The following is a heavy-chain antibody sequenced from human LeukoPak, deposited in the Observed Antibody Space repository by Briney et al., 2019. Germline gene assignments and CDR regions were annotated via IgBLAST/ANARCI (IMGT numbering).Heavy chain of an antibody. CDR2: ISGSGDT. D-gene: IGHD3-10*01. CDR3: ALWFGDPDY. CDR1: GFTYSSYA. J-gene: IGHJ4*02. V-gene: IGHV3-23*01. Sequence: GGSLRLSCAVSGFTYSSYAMSWVRQAPGKGLEGVSTISGSGDTYYVDSVKGRFTISRDNAKNTLYLQMNSLRAEDTAVYYCALWFGDPDYWGQGTLVTVSS.